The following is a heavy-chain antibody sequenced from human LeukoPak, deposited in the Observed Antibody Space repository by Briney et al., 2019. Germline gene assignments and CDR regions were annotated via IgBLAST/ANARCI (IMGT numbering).Heavy chain of an antibody. D-gene: IGHD2-21*01. V-gene: IGHV4-39*01. J-gene: IGHJ4*02. CDR2: IHYSGKT. Sequence: SETLSLTCTVSGGSISNSNYFWGWIRQPPGKGLELIAIIHYSGKTHYSPSLRTRVTTSIDSSNNQLSLQLRCMTAADTALYYCTRVGSCGGETCAWGLWGLGTLGTVSS. CDR1: GGSISNSNYF. CDR3: TRVGSCGGETCAWGL.